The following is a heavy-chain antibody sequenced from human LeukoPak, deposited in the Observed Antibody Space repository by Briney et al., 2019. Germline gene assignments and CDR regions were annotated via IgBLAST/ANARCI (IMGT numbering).Heavy chain of an antibody. D-gene: IGHD3-10*01. J-gene: IGHJ5*02. CDR2: IYYSGST. CDR3: ASRGENYYGSGNWFDP. Sequence: SETLSLTCTVSGGSISSYYWSWIRQPPGKGLEWIGYIYYSGSTNYNPSLKSRVTISVDTSKNQFSLKLSSVTAADTAVYYCASRGENYYGSGNWFDPWGQATLVTVSS. CDR1: GGSISSYY. V-gene: IGHV4-59*01.